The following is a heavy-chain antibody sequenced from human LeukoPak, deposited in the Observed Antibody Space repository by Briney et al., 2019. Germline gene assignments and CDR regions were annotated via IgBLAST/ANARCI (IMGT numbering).Heavy chain of an antibody. J-gene: IGHJ4*02. V-gene: IGHV3-23*01. CDR3: AKDRSMIVVGPIDY. CDR1: GFTFSGYA. Sequence: GGSLRLSCAASGFTFSGYAMRWVRQAPGKGLEWVSAISGSGAYTYYADSVKGRFTISRDNSKNTLYLQMNSLRAEDTAVYYWAKDRSMIVVGPIDYWGQGTLVTVSS. CDR2: ISGSGAYT. D-gene: IGHD3-22*01.